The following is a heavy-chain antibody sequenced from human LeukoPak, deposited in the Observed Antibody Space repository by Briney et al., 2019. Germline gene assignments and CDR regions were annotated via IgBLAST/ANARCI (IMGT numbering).Heavy chain of an antibody. Sequence: SETLSLTCTVSGGSISSYYWSWIRQPPGKGLEWIGEINHSGCTNYNPSLKSRVTISVDTSKNQFSLKLSSVTAADTAVYYCARGLGSGYWGQGTLVTVSP. CDR3: ARGLGSGY. D-gene: IGHD3-10*01. CDR2: INHSGCT. V-gene: IGHV4-34*01. J-gene: IGHJ4*02. CDR1: GGSISSYY.